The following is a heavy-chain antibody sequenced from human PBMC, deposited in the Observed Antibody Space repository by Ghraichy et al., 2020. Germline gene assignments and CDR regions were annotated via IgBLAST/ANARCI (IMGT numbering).Heavy chain of an antibody. V-gene: IGHV3-7*01. D-gene: IGHD5-24*01. Sequence: GGSLRLSCAASGFTFSSYWMSWVRQAPGKGLEWVANIKQDGSEKYYVDSVKGRFTISRDNAKNSLYLQMNSLRAEDTAVYYCASVRRDGYNFFERWVGGHFDYWGQGTLVTVSS. J-gene: IGHJ4*02. CDR1: GFTFSSYW. CDR2: IKQDGSEK. CDR3: ASVRRDGYNFFERWVGGHFDY.